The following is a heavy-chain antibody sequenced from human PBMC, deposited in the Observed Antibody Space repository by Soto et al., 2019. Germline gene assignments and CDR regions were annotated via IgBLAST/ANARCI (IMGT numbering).Heavy chain of an antibody. Sequence: QVRLVESGGGVVQPGRSLRLSCTASGFSFSSYAMYWFRQPPGKGLEWVAVISHDGINKHYADSVKGRVTVSRDNSNNSLDLQLNSLRGEDTAMYYCARDMYSSDYFVKWFEPWGQGTLVTVSS. CDR3: ARDMYSSDYFVKWFEP. D-gene: IGHD6-19*01. CDR2: ISHDGINK. J-gene: IGHJ5*02. V-gene: IGHV3-30-3*01. CDR1: GFSFSSYA.